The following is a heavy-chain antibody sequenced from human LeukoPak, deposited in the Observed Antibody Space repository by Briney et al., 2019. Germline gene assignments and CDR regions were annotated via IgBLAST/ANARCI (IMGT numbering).Heavy chain of an antibody. D-gene: IGHD2-8*01. Sequence: GGSLRLSCAASGFTFSSYAMSWVRQAPGKGLEWVSAISGSGGSTYYADSVKGRFTISRDNSKSTLYLQMNSLRAEDTAVYYCAKMGVLMVYAPVFDYWGQGTLVTVSS. CDR1: GFTFSSYA. CDR3: AKMGVLMVYAPVFDY. J-gene: IGHJ4*02. CDR2: ISGSGGST. V-gene: IGHV3-23*01.